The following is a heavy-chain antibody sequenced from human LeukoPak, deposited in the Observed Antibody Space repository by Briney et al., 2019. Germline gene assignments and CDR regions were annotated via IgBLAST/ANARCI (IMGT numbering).Heavy chain of an antibody. CDR3: AREAVCSSASCEIDY. V-gene: IGHV1-2*02. CDR1: GYTFTGYY. Sequence: GSAKVSCKASGYTFTGYYLHWVRQAPGQGLEWIGWINPSSGDTHYAHKVQGRVTMTRDKSINTAYLEMSRPRSDDTAVYFCAREAVCSSASCEIDYWGQGTLVTVSS. J-gene: IGHJ4*02. D-gene: IGHD2-2*01. CDR2: INPSSGDT.